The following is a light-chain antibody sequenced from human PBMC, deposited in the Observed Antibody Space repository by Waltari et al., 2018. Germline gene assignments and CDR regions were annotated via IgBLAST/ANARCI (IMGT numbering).Light chain of an antibody. V-gene: IGLV6-57*01. CDR3: QSYDSFSVV. CDR1: SGSIASNY. J-gene: IGLJ2*01. CDR2: EDN. Sequence: NFMLTQPHSVSESPGKTVTISCTRSSGSIASNYVQWYQQRPGSSPTTVIYEDNQRPSGVPDRFSGSIDRSSNSASLTISGLKTEDEADYYCQSYDSFSVVFGGGTKLTVL.